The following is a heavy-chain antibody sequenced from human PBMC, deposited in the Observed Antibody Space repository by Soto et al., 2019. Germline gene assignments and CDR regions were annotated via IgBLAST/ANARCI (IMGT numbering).Heavy chain of an antibody. CDR1: GGSISSGGYY. D-gene: IGHD3-22*01. CDR2: IYYSGST. Sequence: PSETLSLTCTVSGGSISSGGYYWSWIRQHPGKGLEWIGYIYYSGSTYYNPSLKSRVTISVDTSKNQFSLKLSSVTAADTAVYYCARVVDSSGYPFDYWGQGTLVTVS. J-gene: IGHJ4*02. CDR3: ARVVDSSGYPFDY. V-gene: IGHV4-31*03.